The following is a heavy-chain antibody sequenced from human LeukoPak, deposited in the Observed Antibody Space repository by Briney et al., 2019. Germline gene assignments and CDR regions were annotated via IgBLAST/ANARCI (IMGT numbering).Heavy chain of an antibody. D-gene: IGHD3-22*01. J-gene: IGHJ4*02. CDR2: IRYDGSNK. Sequence: GGSLRLSCAASGFTFSSYGMHWVRQAPGKGLEWVAFIRYDGSNKYYADSVKGRFTISRDNAKNSLYLQMNSLRAEDTAVYYCARPYYDSSGYYLYYFDYWGQGTLVTVSS. V-gene: IGHV3-30*02. CDR1: GFTFSSYG. CDR3: ARPYYDSSGYYLYYFDY.